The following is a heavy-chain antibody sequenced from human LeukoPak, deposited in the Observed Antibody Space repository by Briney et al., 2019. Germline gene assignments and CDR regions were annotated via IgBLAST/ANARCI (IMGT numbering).Heavy chain of an antibody. CDR3: ARGGYCSSTSCYDYYYYMDV. CDR2: INHSGST. Sequence: PSETLSLTCAVYGGSFSGYYWNWIRQPPGKGLEWIGGINHSGSTNYNPSLKSRVTISVDTSKNQFSLNLGSVTAADTAVYYCARGGYCSSTSCYDYYYYMDVWGKGTTVTVSS. CDR1: GGSFSGYY. D-gene: IGHD2-2*01. V-gene: IGHV4-34*01. J-gene: IGHJ6*03.